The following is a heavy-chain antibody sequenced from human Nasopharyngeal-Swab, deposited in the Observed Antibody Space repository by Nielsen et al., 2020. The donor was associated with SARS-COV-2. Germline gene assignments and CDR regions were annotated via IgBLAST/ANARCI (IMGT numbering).Heavy chain of an antibody. CDR3: ARASKYCSGGSCYSHYYYYYMEV. V-gene: IGHV4-4*07. CDR2: IYTSGST. Sequence: SETLSLTCTVSGGSISSYYWSWIRQPAGKGLEWIGRIYTSGSTNYNPSLKSRVTMSVDTSKNQFSLKLSSVTAADTAVYYCARASKYCSGGSCYSHYYYYYMEVWGKGTTVTVSS. J-gene: IGHJ6*03. CDR1: GGSISSYY. D-gene: IGHD2-15*01.